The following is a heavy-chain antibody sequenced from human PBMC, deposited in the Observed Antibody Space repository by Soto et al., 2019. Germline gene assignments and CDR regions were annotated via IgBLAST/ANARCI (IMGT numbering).Heavy chain of an antibody. CDR2: ISGSGGST. Sequence: EVQLLESGGGLGQPGGSLRLSCAASGFTFSSYAMSWVRQAPGKGLEWVSAISGSGGSTYYADSVKGRFTISRDNSKNTLYLQMNSLRAEDTAVYYCAKDPGGSVAGPYFDYWGQGTLVTVSS. CDR3: AKDPGGSVAGPYFDY. V-gene: IGHV3-23*01. J-gene: IGHJ4*02. CDR1: GFTFSSYA. D-gene: IGHD6-19*01.